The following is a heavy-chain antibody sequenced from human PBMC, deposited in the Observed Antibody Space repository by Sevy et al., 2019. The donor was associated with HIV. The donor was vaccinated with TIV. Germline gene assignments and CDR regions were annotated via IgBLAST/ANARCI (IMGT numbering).Heavy chain of an antibody. D-gene: IGHD1-26*01. V-gene: IGHV3-30*18. CDR2: ISYDGSEK. Sequence: GGSLRLSCAASGFIFSTYGIHWVRQAPGKGLEWVAVISYDGSEKYYADSVRGRFAISGDNSKNTLYLQMNSLRVEDTAIYYCAKMQGGSYNYYGMDVWGQGTTVTVSS. CDR3: AKMQGGSYNYYGMDV. J-gene: IGHJ6*02. CDR1: GFIFSTYG.